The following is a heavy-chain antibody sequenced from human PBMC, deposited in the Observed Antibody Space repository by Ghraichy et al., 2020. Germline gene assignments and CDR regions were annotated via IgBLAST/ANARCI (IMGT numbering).Heavy chain of an antibody. CDR2: ISASGGPT. D-gene: IGHD1-26*01. CDR1: GFTFSSYA. V-gene: IGHV3-23*01. J-gene: IGHJ4*02. CDR3: VKNSGSYRGYIDY. Sequence: GGSLRLSCVASGFTFSSYAMSWVRQAPGKGLEWVSPISASGGPTYYADSVKGRFTISRDNSKNTLYLQMNSLRVEDTAVYYCVKNSGSYRGYIDYWGQGTLVTVSS.